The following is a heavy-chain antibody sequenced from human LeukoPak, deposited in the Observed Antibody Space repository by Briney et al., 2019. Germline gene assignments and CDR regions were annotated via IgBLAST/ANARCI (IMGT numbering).Heavy chain of an antibody. V-gene: IGHV3-21*01. CDR2: IRSSSSYI. J-gene: IGHJ4*02. Sequence: GGSLRLSCAASGFTFSSYSMKWVRQAPGKGLEWVSSIRSSSSYIYYADSLKGRFTISRDNAKNSLYLQMNSLRAEDSAVYNCARANDYIGYWGEGTLVTVSS. CDR3: ARANDYIGY. CDR1: GFTFSSYS.